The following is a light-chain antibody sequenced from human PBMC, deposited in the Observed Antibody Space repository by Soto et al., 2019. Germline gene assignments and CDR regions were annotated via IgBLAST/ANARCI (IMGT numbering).Light chain of an antibody. CDR2: GAS. CDR3: QQYGSSGLT. CDR1: QSVSSSY. V-gene: IGKV3-20*01. J-gene: IGKJ4*01. Sequence: EIVLTQSPGTLSLSPGERATLSCRARQSVSSSYLAWYQQTPGQAPRLFIYGASSRATGIPDRFSGSGSGTDFTLTISRLEPEDFAVSYCQQYGSSGLTFGGGTKVDIK.